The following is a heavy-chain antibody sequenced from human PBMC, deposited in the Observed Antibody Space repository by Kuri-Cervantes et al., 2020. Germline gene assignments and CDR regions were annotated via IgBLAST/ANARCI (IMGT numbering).Heavy chain of an antibody. CDR1: GFTFSSYG. V-gene: IGHV3-33*01. CDR2: IWYDGSNK. D-gene: IGHD3-3*01. J-gene: IGHJ6*03. Sequence: GESLKISCAASGFTFSSYGMHWVRQAPGKGLEWVAVIWYDGSNKYYADSVKGRFTISRDNSKNTLYLQMNSLRAEDTAVYYCARGLRFLEWFDYYYMDVWGKGTTVPSP. CDR3: ARGLRFLEWFDYYYMDV.